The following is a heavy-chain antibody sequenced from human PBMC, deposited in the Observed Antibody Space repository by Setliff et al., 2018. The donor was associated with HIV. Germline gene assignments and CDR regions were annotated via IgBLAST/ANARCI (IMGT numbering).Heavy chain of an antibody. V-gene: IGHV4-39*02. D-gene: IGHD2-15*01. Sequence: SETLSLTCTVSGGSISSSSDYWGWIRQPPGKGLEWIGYIYYSGSTYYNPSLKSRITISVDTSKNQFSLKPSSVTAADTAVYYCAREYCSAGSCYSGRWGQGMLVTVSS. CDR1: GGSISSSSDY. CDR2: IYYSGST. J-gene: IGHJ4*02. CDR3: AREYCSAGSCYSGR.